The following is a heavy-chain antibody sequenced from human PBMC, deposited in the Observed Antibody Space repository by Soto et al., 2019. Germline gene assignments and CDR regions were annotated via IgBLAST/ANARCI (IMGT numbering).Heavy chain of an antibody. CDR2: ISYDGSNK. CDR3: ARDRSSSSEMGMDV. J-gene: IGHJ6*02. V-gene: IGHV3-30*03. CDR1: GFTFRGYG. Sequence: QVQLVESGGGVVQPGRSLRLSCAASGFTFRGYGMHWVRQAPGKWLEWVAVISYDGSNKYYADSVKGRFTISRDNSKNTLSLQMNSLRVEDTAVYYCARDRSSSSEMGMDVWVQGTTVTVSS. D-gene: IGHD6-6*01.